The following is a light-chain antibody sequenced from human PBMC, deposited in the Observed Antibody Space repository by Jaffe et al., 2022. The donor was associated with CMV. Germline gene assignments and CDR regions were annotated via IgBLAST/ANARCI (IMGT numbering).Light chain of an antibody. J-gene: IGLJ3*02. Sequence: QSALTQPASVSGSPGQSITISCTGTSSDIGTYNYVSWYQQHPGKAPKLIIYDVSARPSGVSNRFSGSKSGNTASLTISGLQVADEADYYCSSYIRISTSLVFGGGTNLTVL. CDR3: SSYIRISTSLV. CDR2: DVS. CDR1: SSDIGTYNY. V-gene: IGLV2-14*03.